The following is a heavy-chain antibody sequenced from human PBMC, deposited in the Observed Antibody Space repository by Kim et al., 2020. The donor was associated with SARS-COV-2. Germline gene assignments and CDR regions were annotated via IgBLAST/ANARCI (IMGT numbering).Heavy chain of an antibody. J-gene: IGHJ4*02. Sequence: GGSLRLSCAASGFTFSDHYMSWIRQAPGKGLEWVSYISNSCSSTTYADPVKVRFTISIDNAKNSLYLQMNSLRAEDTAMYYCARDLRGYSGSFDNWCKGALVTISS. CDR2: ISNSCSST. CDR3: ARDLRGYSGSFDN. D-gene: IGHD5-12*01. V-gene: IGHV3-11*05. CDR1: GFTFSDHY.